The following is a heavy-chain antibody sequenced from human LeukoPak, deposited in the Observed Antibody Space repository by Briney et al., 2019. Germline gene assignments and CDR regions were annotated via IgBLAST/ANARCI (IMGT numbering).Heavy chain of an antibody. CDR3: ARYSIVGATWFDY. CDR1: GGSISSCY. CDR2: IYYSGST. D-gene: IGHD1-26*01. Sequence: SETLSLTCTVSGGSISSCYWSWIRQPPGKGLEWIGYIYYSGSTNYNPSLKSRVTISVDTSKNQFSLKLSSVTAADTAVYYCARYSIVGATWFDYWGQGTLVTVSS. J-gene: IGHJ4*02. V-gene: IGHV4-59*01.